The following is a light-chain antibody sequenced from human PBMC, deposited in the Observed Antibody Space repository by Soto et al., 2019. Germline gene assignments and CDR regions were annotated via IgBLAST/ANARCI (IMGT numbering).Light chain of an antibody. J-gene: IGLJ2*01. CDR3: NSYTTSSSL. CDR2: DVS. V-gene: IGLV2-14*03. Sequence: QSALTQPASVSGSPGQSITISCTGTSSDVGGHNYVSWYQHHPGKAPKLLIYDVSNRPSGVSNRFSGSKSGNTASLTISGLQAEDEADYYCNSYTTSSSLFGGGTKLTVL. CDR1: SSDVGGHNY.